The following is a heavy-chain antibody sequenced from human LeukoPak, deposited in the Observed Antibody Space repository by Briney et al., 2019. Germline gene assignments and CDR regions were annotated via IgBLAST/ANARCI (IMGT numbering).Heavy chain of an antibody. J-gene: IGHJ4*02. V-gene: IGHV3-23*01. CDR1: GFTFSSEA. CDR3: TRYSSSGLDY. Sequence: GGSLRLSCAVSGFTFSSEAMGWVRQLPGGGLEWVSTISPAGGTTYYAESMKGRFTISRDNSKSTLYLQMNSLRVEDTAVYYCTRYSSSGLDYWGQGTLVTVSS. CDR2: ISPAGGTT. D-gene: IGHD6-13*01.